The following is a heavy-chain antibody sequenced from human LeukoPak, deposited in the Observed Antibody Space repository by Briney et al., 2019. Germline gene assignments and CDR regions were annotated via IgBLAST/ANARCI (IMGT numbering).Heavy chain of an antibody. D-gene: IGHD3-22*01. Sequence: SETLSLTCTVSGYSISSGYYWGWIRQPPGKGLEWIGSIYYSGSTYYNPSLKSRVTISVDTSKNQFSLKLSSVTAADTAVYYCATYFVGYYDSSGYFGFDYWGQGTLVTVSS. V-gene: IGHV4-38-2*02. J-gene: IGHJ4*02. CDR2: IYYSGST. CDR3: ATYFVGYYDSSGYFGFDY. CDR1: GYSISSGYY.